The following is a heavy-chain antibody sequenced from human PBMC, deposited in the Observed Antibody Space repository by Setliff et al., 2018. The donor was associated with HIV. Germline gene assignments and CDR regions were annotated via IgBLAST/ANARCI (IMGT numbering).Heavy chain of an antibody. V-gene: IGHV1-69*13. D-gene: IGHD3-16*01. CDR3: AGDKGGMPEHHYLDY. CDR1: GGPFSTYT. J-gene: IGHJ4*02. CDR2: ILPLLGST. Sequence: ASVKVSCKASGGPFSTYTITWVRQAPGQGLEWIGGILPLLGSTNYAQKFQDRVTITADEFTNTAYMELKSLTSGDTAVYYCAGDKGGMPEHHYLDYWGQGTLVTAPQ.